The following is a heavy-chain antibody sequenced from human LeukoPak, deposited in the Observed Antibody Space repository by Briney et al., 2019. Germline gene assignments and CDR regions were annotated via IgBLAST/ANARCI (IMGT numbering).Heavy chain of an antibody. Sequence: GGSLRLSCAASGFTFDDYAMHWVRQAPGKGLEWVSGISWNSGSIGYADSVKGRFTISRDNAENSLYLQMNSLRAEDAAVYYCARDLTGGDDYFDYWGQGTLVTVSS. CDR3: ARDLTGGDDYFDY. V-gene: IGHV3-9*01. J-gene: IGHJ4*02. CDR2: ISWNSGSI. CDR1: GFTFDDYA. D-gene: IGHD7-27*01.